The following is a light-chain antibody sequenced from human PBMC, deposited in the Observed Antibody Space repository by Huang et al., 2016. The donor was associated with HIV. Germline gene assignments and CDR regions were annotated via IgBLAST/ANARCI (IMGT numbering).Light chain of an antibody. Sequence: DIQMTQSPSSLSASVGDRVTITCRASQTITTYLNWYQQKPGEAPKLLIYGASTLQSGVPSRFSGSGSGTDFTLTISSLQPEDFAAYSCQQTYETPPTFGQGTRLETK. CDR1: QTITTY. CDR2: GAS. J-gene: IGKJ5*01. CDR3: QQTYETPPT. V-gene: IGKV1-39*01.